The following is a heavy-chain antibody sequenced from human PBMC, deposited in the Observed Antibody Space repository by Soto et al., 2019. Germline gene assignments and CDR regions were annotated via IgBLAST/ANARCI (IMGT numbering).Heavy chain of an antibody. CDR2: FYPGDSTS. D-gene: IGHD2-2*03. CDR3: ARIIGYCRNNDCSWTFDI. Sequence: PGESLKISCNTSGYSFISDWVAWVRQKPGKGLEWMGTFYPGDSTSTYSPSFQGQVTISVDKSISTAYLHLSSLKASDTAMYYCARIIGYCRNNDCSWTFDIWGQGTTVTVSS. J-gene: IGHJ3*02. CDR1: GYSFISDW. V-gene: IGHV5-51*01.